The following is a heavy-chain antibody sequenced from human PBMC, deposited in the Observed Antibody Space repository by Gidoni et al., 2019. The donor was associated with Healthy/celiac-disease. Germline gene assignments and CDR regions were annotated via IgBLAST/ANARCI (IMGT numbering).Heavy chain of an antibody. D-gene: IGHD2-2*01. J-gene: IGHJ4*02. CDR2: MNPNSGNT. V-gene: IGHV1-8*01. CDR3: ARDLSGSTSFDY. CDR1: GYTFTSYD. Sequence: QVPLVQSGAEVKKPGASVKVSCKASGYTFTSYDINWVRQATGQGLGLMGWMNPNSGNTGYAQKFQGRVTMTRNTSISTAYMELSSLRSEDTAVYYCARDLSGSTSFDYWGQGTLVTVSS.